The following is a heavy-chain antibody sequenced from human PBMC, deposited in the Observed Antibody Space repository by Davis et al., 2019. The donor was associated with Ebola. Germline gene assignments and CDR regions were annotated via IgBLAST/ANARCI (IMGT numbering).Heavy chain of an antibody. CDR2: ISGSGGST. CDR1: GFTFRRYS. Sequence: GESLKISCAASGFTFRRYSMNWVRQAPGKGLEWVSTISGSGGSTYYADSVKGRFTISRDNTKNSLFLQMNSLRAEDTALYYCARRGANGYYFDSWGQGTLVTVSS. J-gene: IGHJ4*02. CDR3: ARRGANGYYFDS. V-gene: IGHV3-23*01. D-gene: IGHD1-1*01.